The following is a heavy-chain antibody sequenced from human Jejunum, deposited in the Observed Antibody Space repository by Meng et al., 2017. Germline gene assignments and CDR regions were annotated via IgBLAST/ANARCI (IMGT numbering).Heavy chain of an antibody. CDR3: ARLGITETIGGFDP. Sequence: QGHLQESGPGLGKPSQPLSLTCTVSGGSLRTGAYYWSWIRQHPGKGLEWIGYIYYTGSTFYNPSLKSRVSISLETSKNQFSLKVTSVTAADTAFYYCARLGITETIGGFDPWGQGILVTVSS. V-gene: IGHV4-31*03. CDR2: IYYTGST. CDR1: GGSLRTGAYY. D-gene: IGHD1-7*01. J-gene: IGHJ5*02.